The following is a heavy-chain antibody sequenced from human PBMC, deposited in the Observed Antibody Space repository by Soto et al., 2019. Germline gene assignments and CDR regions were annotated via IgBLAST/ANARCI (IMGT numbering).Heavy chain of an antibody. CDR3: ARETPQDYYGSGSLPADY. CDR2: IDTSGSHK. V-gene: IGHV3-21*01. D-gene: IGHD3-10*01. Sequence: GGSLRLSCAASGFTFSTYSMNWVRQTPGKGLEWVSSIDTSGSHKYYADSVKGRFTNSRDNARNSLYLQMNSLRAEDMAVYSCARETPQDYYGSGSLPADYWGQGTLVTVSS. CDR1: GFTFSTYS. J-gene: IGHJ4*02.